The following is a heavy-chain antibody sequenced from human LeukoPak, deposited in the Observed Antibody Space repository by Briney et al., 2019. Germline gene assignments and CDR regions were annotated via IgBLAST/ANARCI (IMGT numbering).Heavy chain of an antibody. V-gene: IGHV4-61*02. Sequence: SETLSLTCTVSGGSISSGSYYWSWIRQPAGKGLEWIGRIYTSGSTNYNPSLKSRVTISVDTSKNQFSLKLSSVTAADTAVYYCARLILAEGSATNWFDPWGQGTLVTVSS. CDR2: IYTSGST. J-gene: IGHJ5*02. CDR1: GGSISSGSYY. D-gene: IGHD3-16*01. CDR3: ARLILAEGSATNWFDP.